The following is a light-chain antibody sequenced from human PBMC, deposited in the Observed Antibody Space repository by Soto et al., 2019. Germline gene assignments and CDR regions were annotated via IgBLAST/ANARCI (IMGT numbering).Light chain of an antibody. J-gene: IGKJ1*01. Sequence: DIQLTQSPSSLSASVGDRVTMTCRASETISTFLNWYQHKPGKAPKLLISAASRLQSGVPPRFSGSGSGTDFTLTINSLRPDDFATYSCQQSYSTTWTFGQGTKVDIK. CDR2: AAS. CDR1: ETISTF. CDR3: QQSYSTTWT. V-gene: IGKV1-39*01.